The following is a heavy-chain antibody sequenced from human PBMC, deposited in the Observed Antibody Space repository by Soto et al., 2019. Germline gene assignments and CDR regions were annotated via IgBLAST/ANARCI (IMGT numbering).Heavy chain of an antibody. CDR3: TTGIHSDSNYLVDY. V-gene: IGHV3-15*07. CDR1: GFTFSNAW. Sequence: GGSLRLSCAASGFTFSNAWMNWVRQAPGKGLEWVGRIKSKTDGGTTDYAAPVKGRFTISRDDSKNTLYLQMNSLKTEDTAVYYCTTGIHSDSNYLVDYWGQGTLVTVSS. D-gene: IGHD1-7*01. J-gene: IGHJ4*02. CDR2: IKSKTDGGTT.